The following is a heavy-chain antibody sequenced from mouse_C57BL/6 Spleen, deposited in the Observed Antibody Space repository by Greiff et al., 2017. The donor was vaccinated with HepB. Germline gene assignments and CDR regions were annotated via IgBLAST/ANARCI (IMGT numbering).Heavy chain of an antibody. Sequence: QVQLQQPGAELVKPGASVKLSCKASGYTFTSYWMHWVKQRPGRGLEWIGRNDPNSGGTKYNEKFKSKATLTVDKPSSTAYMQLSSLTSEDSAVYYCATVYEGYHAWFAYGGQGTLVTVSA. CDR1: GYTFTSYW. J-gene: IGHJ3*01. D-gene: IGHD2-3*01. CDR3: ATVYEGYHAWFAY. CDR2: NDPNSGGT. V-gene: IGHV1-72*01.